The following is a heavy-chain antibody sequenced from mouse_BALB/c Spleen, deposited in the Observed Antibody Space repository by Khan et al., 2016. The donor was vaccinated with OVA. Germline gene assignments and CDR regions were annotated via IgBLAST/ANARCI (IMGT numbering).Heavy chain of an antibody. D-gene: IGHD1-1*01. Sequence: EVQLQESGPGLVKPSQSLSLTCTVTGYSITSDYAWNWIRQFPGNKLEWMGYISYSGRTSYNPSLKSRISITRDTSKNQFFLQLNSETPEATATYFCARSVTISTVVATDFDYWGQGTTLTVPS. CDR1: GYSITSDYA. J-gene: IGHJ2*01. CDR3: ARSVTISTVVATDFDY. CDR2: ISYSGRT. V-gene: IGHV3-2*02.